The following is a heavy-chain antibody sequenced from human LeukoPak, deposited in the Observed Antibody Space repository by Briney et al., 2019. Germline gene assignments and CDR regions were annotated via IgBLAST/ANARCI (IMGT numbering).Heavy chain of an antibody. CDR2: INSDGSFT. V-gene: IGHV3-74*01. Sequence: PGGSLRLSCAASGFSFNSHWMHWVRQAPGKGLEWVSRINSDGSFTNYADSVRGRFTISRDNAKNTLFLQMNSLRAEDTAVYYCAREGPSGANTGGRGAFDIWGQGTMVTVSS. CDR1: GFSFNSHW. J-gene: IGHJ3*02. CDR3: AREGPSGANTGGRGAFDI. D-gene: IGHD2-15*01.